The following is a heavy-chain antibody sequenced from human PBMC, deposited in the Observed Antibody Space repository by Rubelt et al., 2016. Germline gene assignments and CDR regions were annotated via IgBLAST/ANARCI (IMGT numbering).Heavy chain of an antibody. CDR1: GFSFSDYY. CDR2: IKEDGSDK. CDR3: ATDRGSAPFDY. D-gene: IGHD1-14*01. Sequence: VESGGGLVKPGGSLRLSCAASGFSFSDYYMSWVRQAPGTGLEWVANIKEDGSDKHYVDSVKGRFTISRDNSKNTLYLQMSSLRAEDTAVYYCATDRGSAPFDYWGQGTLVTVSS. J-gene: IGHJ4*02. V-gene: IGHV3-7*01.